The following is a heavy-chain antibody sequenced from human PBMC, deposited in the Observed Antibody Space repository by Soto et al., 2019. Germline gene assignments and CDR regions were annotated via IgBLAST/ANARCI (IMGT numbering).Heavy chain of an antibody. CDR2: IYYSGNT. Sequence: SETPVLTCTVSGGSISSYYWSWIRQPPGKGLEWIGYIYYSGNTNYNPSLKSRVTISVDTSKNQFSLKLSSVTAADTAVYYCAKQDPKNYYDSSGYYPFDPWGQGTLVTVSS. D-gene: IGHD3-22*01. V-gene: IGHV4-59*08. J-gene: IGHJ5*02. CDR3: AKQDPKNYYDSSGYYPFDP. CDR1: GGSISSYY.